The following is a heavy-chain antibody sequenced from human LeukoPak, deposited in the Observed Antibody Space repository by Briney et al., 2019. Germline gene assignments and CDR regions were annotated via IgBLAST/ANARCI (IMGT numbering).Heavy chain of an antibody. CDR2: IYYSGST. CDR1: GGSISSGDYY. J-gene: IGHJ5*02. CDR3: ARAKAKYYYGSGSYYNYNWFDP. D-gene: IGHD3-10*01. Sequence: SETLSLTCTVSGGSISSGDYYWSWIRQPPGKGLDWIGYIYYSGSTYYNPSLKSRVTISVDTSKNQFSLKLSSVTAADTAVYYCARAKAKYYYGSGSYYNYNWFDPWGQGTLVTVSS. V-gene: IGHV4-30-4*01.